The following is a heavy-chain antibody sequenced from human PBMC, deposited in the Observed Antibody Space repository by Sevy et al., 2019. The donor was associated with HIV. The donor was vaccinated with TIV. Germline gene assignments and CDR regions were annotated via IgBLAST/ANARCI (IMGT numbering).Heavy chain of an antibody. CDR1: GFTFSSYA. CDR3: AKDHKYNIGFREYFQH. J-gene: IGHJ1*01. CDR2: ISGSGGST. V-gene: IGHV3-23*01. Sequence: GGSLRLSCAASGFTFSSYAMNWVRQAPGKGLEWVSGISGSGGSTYYADSVKGRFTISRDTPKNTLYLQMNSLRAEDTAVYYCAKDHKYNIGFREYFQHWGQGTLVSASS. D-gene: IGHD6-25*01.